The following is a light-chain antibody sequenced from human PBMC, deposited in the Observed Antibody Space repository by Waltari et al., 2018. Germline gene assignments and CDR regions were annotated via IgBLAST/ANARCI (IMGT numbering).Light chain of an antibody. V-gene: IGLV1-40*01. J-gene: IGLJ2*01. Sequence: QSVLTQPPSVSGAPGQRVTISCTGSSSNIGGYYVSWYQQLPGPTPKLLIYQDNKRPSGVADRFSGSKSGTSASLTITGLQTEDEADYYCLSYDSSLSAWVFGGGTRLTVL. CDR2: QDN. CDR3: LSYDSSLSAWV. CDR1: SSNIGGYY.